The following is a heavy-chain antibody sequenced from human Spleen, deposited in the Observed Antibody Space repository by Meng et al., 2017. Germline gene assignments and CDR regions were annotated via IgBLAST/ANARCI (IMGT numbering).Heavy chain of an antibody. J-gene: IGHJ4*02. CDR2: INPSSGAP. V-gene: IGHV1-2*06. CDR3: ATILASFGLG. D-gene: IGHD2/OR15-2a*01. CDR1: GYTFTGFY. Sequence: QRVQSGPEMKKPGASVKVSCKASGYTFTGFYMHWVRQSPGQGLEWLGRINPSSGAPDYSQKFQDRVTMTRDTSISTAYMQLSGLKTDDTAVYYCATILASFGLGWGQGTLVTVSS.